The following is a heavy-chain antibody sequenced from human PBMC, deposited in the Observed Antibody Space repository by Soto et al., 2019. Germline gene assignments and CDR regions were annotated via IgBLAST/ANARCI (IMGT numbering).Heavy chain of an antibody. CDR3: AKDLGSSPGY. CDR2: INPDGTTT. D-gene: IGHD6-6*01. J-gene: IGHJ4*02. V-gene: IGHV3-74*01. Sequence: SLRLSCAASGFTFSSYWMFWVRQAPGKGLVWVSRINPDGTTTNYADSVKGRFTISRDNAKNTVYLQMNSLRAEDTAVYYCAKDLGSSPGYWGQGTLVTVSS. CDR1: GFTFSSYW.